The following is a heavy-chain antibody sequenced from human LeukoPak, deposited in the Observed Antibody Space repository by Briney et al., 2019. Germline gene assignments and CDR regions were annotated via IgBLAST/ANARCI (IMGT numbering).Heavy chain of an antibody. D-gene: IGHD2-2*02. V-gene: IGHV5-51*01. CDR3: ARGPYAYTSSATLGSYNWFDP. J-gene: IGHJ5*02. CDR1: GYIFPNYW. CDR2: IYPGDSDT. Sequence: GESLQISCKGSGYIFPNYWIGWVRQLPGKGLEWMGIIYPGDSDTRYSPSFQDQVTISVDKSISTAYLQWSSLKASDTAMYYCARGPYAYTSSATLGSYNWFDPWGQGSLVTVSS.